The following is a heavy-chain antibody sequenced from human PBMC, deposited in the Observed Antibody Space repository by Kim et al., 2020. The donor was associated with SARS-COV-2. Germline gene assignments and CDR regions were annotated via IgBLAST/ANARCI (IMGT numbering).Heavy chain of an antibody. Sequence: GGSLRLSCSASGFTFSDFTMHWVRQAPGRGLEYVSTINNKGTITYYAASVKGRFSISRDNSENTLNLQMSSLRIEDTAIYYCIKSRTPPGSRYYFYYGVDVWGQGTAVTVSS. J-gene: IGHJ6*02. CDR3: IKSRTPPGSRYYFYYGVDV. D-gene: IGHD6-19*01. CDR2: INNKGTIT. CDR1: GFTFSDFT. V-gene: IGHV3-64D*06.